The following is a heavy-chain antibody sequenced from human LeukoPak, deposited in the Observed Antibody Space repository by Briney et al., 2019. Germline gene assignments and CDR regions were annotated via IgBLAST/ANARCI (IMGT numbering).Heavy chain of an antibody. D-gene: IGHD1-26*01. J-gene: IGHJ4*02. CDR1: GFNFNNYW. CDR2: IKEDGSEK. CDR3: ARDIGGSYTAIDY. Sequence: GGSLRLSCAASGFNFNNYWMVWVRQIPGKGLQWVANIKEDGSEKNYVDSVKGRFTISRDNAKNSLYLQMDSLRAVDTAVYYCARDIGGSYTAIDYWGQGTLVTVSS. V-gene: IGHV3-7*01.